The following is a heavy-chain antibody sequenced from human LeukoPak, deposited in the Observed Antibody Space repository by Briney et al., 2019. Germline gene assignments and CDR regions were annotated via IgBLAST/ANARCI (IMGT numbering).Heavy chain of an antibody. D-gene: IGHD2-21*02. V-gene: IGHV3-7*01. CDR1: GFTFSTYW. CDR2: IKQDGSEK. CDR3: ARDYKYCGGDCYSDY. Sequence: GGSLRLSCAASGFTFSTYWMSWVRQAPGKGLEWVANIKQDGSEKYYVDSVKGRFTISRDNAKNSLYLQMNSLRAEDTAVYYCARDYKYCGGDCYSDYWGQGTLVTVSS. J-gene: IGHJ4*02.